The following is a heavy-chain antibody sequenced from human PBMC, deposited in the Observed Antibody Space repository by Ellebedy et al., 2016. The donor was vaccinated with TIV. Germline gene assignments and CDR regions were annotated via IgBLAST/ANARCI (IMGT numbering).Heavy chain of an antibody. J-gene: IGHJ5*02. CDR3: ASINYYASGRPGP. V-gene: IGHV3-23*01. D-gene: IGHD3-10*01. CDR2: ISDSGGST. CDR1: RFAFSGYA. Sequence: GESLKISXAASRFAFSGYAMSWVRQAPGKGLEWVSTISDSGGSTYHADSVKGRFTISRDNSKNTLYLQMNSLRAEDTAVYYCASINYYASGRPGPWGQGTLVTVSS.